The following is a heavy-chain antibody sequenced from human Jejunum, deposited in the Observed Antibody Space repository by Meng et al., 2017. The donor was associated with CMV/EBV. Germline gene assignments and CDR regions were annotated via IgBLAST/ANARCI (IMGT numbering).Heavy chain of an antibody. V-gene: IGHV4-59*13. CDR1: GGSISSFS. D-gene: IGHD5-18*01. J-gene: IGHJ4*02. CDR2: ISYSGTT. Sequence: SLTCTVSGGSISSFSWHWIRQSPGKALEWIGYISYSGTTNYNPSLKSRVTISQDTSKNQFSLKLTSVTPADTAVYYCAREYSSFDYWGQGTLVTVSS. CDR3: AREYSSFDY.